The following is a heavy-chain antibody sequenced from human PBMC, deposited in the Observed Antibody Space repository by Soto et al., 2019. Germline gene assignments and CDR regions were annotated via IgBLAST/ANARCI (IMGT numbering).Heavy chain of an antibody. CDR3: ARDYANRRHYYEVKNWFDP. CDR1: GGTFSSYA. D-gene: IGHD3-22*01. Sequence: SVKVSCKASGGTFSSYAISWVRQAPGQGLEWMGGIIPIFGTANYAQKFQGRVTITADESTGTAYMELSSLRSEDTAVYYCARDYANRRHYYEVKNWFDPWGQGTLVTVSS. CDR2: IIPIFGTA. V-gene: IGHV1-69*13. J-gene: IGHJ5*02.